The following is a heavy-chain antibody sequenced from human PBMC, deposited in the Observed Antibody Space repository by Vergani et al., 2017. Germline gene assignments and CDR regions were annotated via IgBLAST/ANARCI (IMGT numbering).Heavy chain of an antibody. D-gene: IGHD5-12*01. J-gene: IGHJ3*01. CDR1: GITFWKFG. CDR2: ISWNSGAV. V-gene: IGHV3-9*01. CDR3: TKGSVYYHDSAGHGYDPYTGFDL. Sequence: EVQLLESGGGLVQPGGSLRLSCEASGITFWKFGMHWVRQGPGKGLEWVSGISWNSGAVDYADSVRGRFTISRDNAKNSLFLEMNSLGFEDTAVYFCTKGSVYYHDSAGHGYDPYTGFDLWGQGTLVTVSS.